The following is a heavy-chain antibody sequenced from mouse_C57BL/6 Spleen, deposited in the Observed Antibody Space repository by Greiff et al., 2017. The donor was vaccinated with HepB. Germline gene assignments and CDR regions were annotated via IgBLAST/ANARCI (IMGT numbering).Heavy chain of an antibody. CDR2: IDPETGGT. J-gene: IGHJ1*03. CDR1: GYTFTDYE. V-gene: IGHV1-15*01. D-gene: IGHD2-14*01. CDR3: TRWGTDWYFDV. Sequence: QVQLQQSGAELVRPGASVTLSCKASGYTFTDYEMHWVKQTPVHGLEWIGAIDPETGGTAYNQKFKGKAILTADKSSSTAYMELRSLTSEDSAVYYGTRWGTDWYFDVWGTGTTVTVSS.